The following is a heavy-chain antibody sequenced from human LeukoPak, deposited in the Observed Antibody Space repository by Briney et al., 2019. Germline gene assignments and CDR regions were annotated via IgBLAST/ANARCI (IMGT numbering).Heavy chain of an antibody. V-gene: IGHV4-34*01. D-gene: IGHD4-17*01. CDR2: IHHSGTT. J-gene: IGHJ4*02. CDR1: GGSINGYS. CDR3: TRQSGTVTPIDY. Sequence: PSETLSLTCTIRGGSINGYSWSWVRQTPGKGLGWIGEIHHSGTTNYRPSLKSRVTISFDKSKNQFSLTLTSVTAADTAVYYCTRQSGTVTPIDYWGQGTLVTVSS.